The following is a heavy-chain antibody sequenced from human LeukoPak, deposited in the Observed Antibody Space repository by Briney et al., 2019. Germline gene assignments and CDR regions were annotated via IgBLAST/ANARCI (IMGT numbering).Heavy chain of an antibody. J-gene: IGHJ6*02. CDR2: IWYDGSNK. CDR3: ARVKGRYYYGMDV. Sequence: HPGGSLRLSCAASGFTFSSYGMHWVRQAPGKGLEWVAVIWYDGSNKYYADSVKGRFTISRDNSKNTLYLQMNSLRAEDKAVYYCARVKGRYYYGMDVWGQGTTVTVSS. V-gene: IGHV3-33*01. CDR1: GFTFSSYG.